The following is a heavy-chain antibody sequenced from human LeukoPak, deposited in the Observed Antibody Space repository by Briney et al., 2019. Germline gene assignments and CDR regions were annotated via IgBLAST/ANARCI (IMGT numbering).Heavy chain of an antibody. CDR1: GFPFSIYA. D-gene: IGHD2-2*01. CDR3: AKMEYCSSTSCYGMDV. Sequence: GGSLRLSCAASGFPFSIYAMSWVRQAPGKGLEWVSAISGSGGSTYYADSVKGRFTISRDNSKNTLYLQMNRLRAEDKAVYYCAKMEYCSSTSCYGMDVWGQGTTVTVSS. J-gene: IGHJ6*02. V-gene: IGHV3-23*01. CDR2: ISGSGGST.